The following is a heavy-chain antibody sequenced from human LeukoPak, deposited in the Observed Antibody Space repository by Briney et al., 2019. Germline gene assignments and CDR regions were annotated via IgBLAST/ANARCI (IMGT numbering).Heavy chain of an antibody. CDR2: IIPIFGTA. J-gene: IGHJ4*02. Sequence: SVTVSCKASGGTFSSYAISWVRQAPGQGLEWMGGIIPIFGTANYAQKFQGRVTITTDESTSTAYMELSSLRSEDTAVYYCARDRRPPYCSSTSCYTFDYWGQGTLVTVSS. V-gene: IGHV1-69*05. CDR3: ARDRRPPYCSSTSCYTFDY. D-gene: IGHD2-2*02. CDR1: GGTFSSYA.